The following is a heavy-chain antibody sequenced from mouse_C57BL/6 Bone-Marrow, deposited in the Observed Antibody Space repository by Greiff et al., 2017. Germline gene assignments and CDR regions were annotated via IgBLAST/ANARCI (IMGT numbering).Heavy chain of an antibody. Sequence: QVHVKQSGAELARPGASVKLSCKASGYTFTSSGISWVKQRTGQGLEWIGEIYPRSGNTYYNEKFKGKATLTADKSSSTAYMELRSLTSEDSAVYFCARSRLTPYLAYWGQGTLVTVSA. CDR2: IYPRSGNT. CDR3: ARSRLTPYLAY. CDR1: GYTFTSSG. V-gene: IGHV1-81*01. D-gene: IGHD1-2*01. J-gene: IGHJ3*01.